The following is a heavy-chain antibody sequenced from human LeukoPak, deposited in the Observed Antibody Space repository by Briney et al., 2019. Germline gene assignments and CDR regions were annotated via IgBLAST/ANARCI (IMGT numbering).Heavy chain of an antibody. CDR3: ASHRISSSWYPMGFQH. CDR2: ISAYNGNT. CDR1: GYTFTSYG. D-gene: IGHD6-13*01. V-gene: IGHV1-18*01. J-gene: IGHJ1*01. Sequence: ASVKVSCKASGYTFTSYGISWVRQAPGQGLEWMGWISAYNGNTNYAQKPQGRVTMTTDTSTSTAYMEQRSLRSDDTAVYYCASHRISSSWYPMGFQHWGQGTLVTVSS.